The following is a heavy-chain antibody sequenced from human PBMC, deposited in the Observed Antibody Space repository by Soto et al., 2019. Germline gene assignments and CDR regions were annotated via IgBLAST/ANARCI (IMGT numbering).Heavy chain of an antibody. CDR2: IHFSGRT. D-gene: IGHD2-2*01. Sequence: QVQLQESGPGLVKPSETLSLTCTVSGGSISSYYWSWIRQSPGKGLEWIGYIHFSGRTKSNPSLKSRVTISVDTSRNQVSLKLSSVTAADSAVYFCARARYHLLHPYYYGMDVWGQGTTVTVSS. V-gene: IGHV4-59*01. CDR3: ARARYHLLHPYYYGMDV. J-gene: IGHJ6*02. CDR1: GGSISSYY.